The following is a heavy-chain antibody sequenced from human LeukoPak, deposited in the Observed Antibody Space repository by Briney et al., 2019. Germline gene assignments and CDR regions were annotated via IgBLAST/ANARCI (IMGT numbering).Heavy chain of an antibody. CDR1: GFTFSDYG. CDR2: IREDGTNK. J-gene: IGHJ3*02. Sequence: GGSLRLSCAASGFTFSDYGMSWVRQAPGKGLEWVAYIREDGTNKYYADSVKGRFTISRDNSRKTLYLQMNSLRAEDTAVYYCARAEVPGAIKSGAFDICSQGTRVTVSA. V-gene: IGHV3-30*02. D-gene: IGHD2-2*01. CDR3: ARAEVPGAIKSGAFDI.